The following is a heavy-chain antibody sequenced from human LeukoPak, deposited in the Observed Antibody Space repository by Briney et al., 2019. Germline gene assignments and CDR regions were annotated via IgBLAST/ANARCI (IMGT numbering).Heavy chain of an antibody. CDR3: ARASIVVVTAILSFDY. D-gene: IGHD2-21*02. CDR2: ISYDGSNK. J-gene: IGHJ4*02. CDR1: GFTFSSYA. Sequence: GGSLRLSCAAFGFTFSSYAMHWVRQAPGKGLEWVAVISYDGSNKYYADSVKGRFTISRDNSKNTLYLQMNSLRAEDTAVYYCARASIVVVTAILSFDYWGQGTLVTVSS. V-gene: IGHV3-30-3*01.